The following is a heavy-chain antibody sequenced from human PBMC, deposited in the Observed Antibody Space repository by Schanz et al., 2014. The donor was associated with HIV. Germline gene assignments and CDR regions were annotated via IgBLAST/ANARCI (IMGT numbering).Heavy chain of an antibody. CDR3: VRGLLFQGFFDS. Sequence: QVQLVESGGGVVRPGRSLRLSCAASGFTFSSFGMHWVRQAPGKGLEWGAVISYDGRKKYQAASVKGRFTVSRDNAKNTVYLQMNSLRAEDTAVYYCVRGLLFQGFFDSWGQGALVTVSS. D-gene: IGHD3-10*01. CDR2: ISYDGRKK. CDR1: GFTFSSFG. V-gene: IGHV3-30*03. J-gene: IGHJ4*02.